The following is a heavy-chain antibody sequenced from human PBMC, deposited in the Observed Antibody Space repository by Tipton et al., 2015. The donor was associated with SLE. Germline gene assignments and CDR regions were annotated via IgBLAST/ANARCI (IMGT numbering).Heavy chain of an antibody. V-gene: IGHV4-59*01. Sequence: TLSLTCAVSGSSISTYYLTRIRRPPGKGLAWIGYLYYSGSTNYNPSLKSRVTISVDTSKNQFSLKLSSVTAADTAVYYCARVLYYGSGSYYFDYWGQATLVTGSS. J-gene: IGHJ4*02. D-gene: IGHD3-10*01. CDR2: LYYSGST. CDR1: GSSISTYY. CDR3: ARVLYYGSGSYYFDY.